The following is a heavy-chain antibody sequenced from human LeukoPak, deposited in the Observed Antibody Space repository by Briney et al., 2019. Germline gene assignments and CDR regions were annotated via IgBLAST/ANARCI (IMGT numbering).Heavy chain of an antibody. CDR3: AKAGVGATRGPHDAFDI. D-gene: IGHD1-26*01. V-gene: IGHV3-30*02. CDR1: GFTFSSYG. CDR2: IRYDGSNK. J-gene: IGHJ3*02. Sequence: GGSLRLSCAASGFTFSSYGMHWVRQASGKGLEWVAFIRYDGSNKYYADSVKGRFTISRDNSKNTLYLQMNSLRAEDTAVYYCAKAGVGATRGPHDAFDIWGQGTMVTVSS.